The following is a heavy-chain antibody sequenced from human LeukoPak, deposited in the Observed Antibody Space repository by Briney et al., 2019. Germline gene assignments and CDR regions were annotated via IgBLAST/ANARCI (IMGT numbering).Heavy chain of an antibody. CDR2: IIPIFGTA. J-gene: IGHJ4*02. CDR3: ARDIGYYYDSSGYYYG. V-gene: IGHV1-69*05. D-gene: IGHD3-22*01. CDR1: GGTFSSYA. Sequence: GASVKVSCKASGGTFSSYAMSWVRQAPGQGLEWMGGIIPIFGTANYAQKFQGRVTVTTDESTSTAYMELSSLRSEDTAVYYCARDIGYYYDSSGYYYGWGQGTLVTVSS.